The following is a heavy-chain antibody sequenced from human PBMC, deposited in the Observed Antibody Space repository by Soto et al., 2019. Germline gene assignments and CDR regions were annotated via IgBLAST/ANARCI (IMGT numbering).Heavy chain of an antibody. CDR2: ISAYNGNT. CDR1: GYTFTSYG. CDR3: ARDSHYDYIWGSYRSFDY. D-gene: IGHD3-16*02. J-gene: IGHJ4*02. V-gene: IGHV1-18*01. Sequence: ASVKVSCKASGYTFTSYGISWVRQAPGQGLEWMGWISAYNGNTNYAQKLQGRVTMTTDTSTSTAYMELRSLRSDDTAVYYCARDSHYDYIWGSYRSFDYWGQGTLVTVSS.